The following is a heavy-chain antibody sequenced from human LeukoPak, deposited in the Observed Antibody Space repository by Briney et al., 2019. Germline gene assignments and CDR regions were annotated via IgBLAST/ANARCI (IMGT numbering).Heavy chain of an antibody. Sequence: SGTLSLTCTVSGGSISSSSYSWGWIRQPPGKGLECIGSISDSGSTYYNPSLKSRVTISVDTSKNQFSLNLNSVTAADTAVYYCSSTIRGWYGVGDYWGRGVLVTVSS. V-gene: IGHV4-39*01. CDR3: SSTIRGWYGVGDY. D-gene: IGHD6-19*01. CDR2: ISDSGST. CDR1: GGSISSSSYS. J-gene: IGHJ4*02.